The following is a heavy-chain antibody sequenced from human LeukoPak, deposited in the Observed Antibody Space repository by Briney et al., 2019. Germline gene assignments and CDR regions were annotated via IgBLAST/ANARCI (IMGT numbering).Heavy chain of an antibody. CDR1: GFTFSSYA. CDR3: ARDHHRRHYDSQARDTFDI. Sequence: GGSLRLSCAASGFTFSSYAMSWVRQAPGKGLEWVSGLGGSGADIFYADSVKGRFTISRDNAKNSLYLQMNSLRAEDTAVCYCARDHHRRHYDSQARDTFDIWGQGTMVTVSS. J-gene: IGHJ3*02. V-gene: IGHV3-23*01. D-gene: IGHD3-22*01. CDR2: LGGSGADI.